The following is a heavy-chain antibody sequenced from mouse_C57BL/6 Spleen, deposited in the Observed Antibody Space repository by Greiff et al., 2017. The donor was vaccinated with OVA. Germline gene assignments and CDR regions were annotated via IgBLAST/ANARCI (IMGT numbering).Heavy chain of an antibody. CDR1: GYTFTSYW. D-gene: IGHD1-1*01. J-gene: IGHJ3*01. CDR3: ARSSPITTVVEGVAY. CDR2: IYPGSGST. Sequence: QVQLQQPGAELVKPGASVKMSCKASGYTFTSYWITWVKQRPGQGLEWIGDIYPGSGSTNYTEKFKSKATLTVDPSSSTAYMQLSSLTSEDSAVYYCARSSPITTVVEGVAYWGQGTLVTVSA. V-gene: IGHV1-55*01.